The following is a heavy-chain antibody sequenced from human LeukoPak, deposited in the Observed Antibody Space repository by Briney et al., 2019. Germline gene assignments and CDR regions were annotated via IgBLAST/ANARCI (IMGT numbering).Heavy chain of an antibody. CDR3: TRVGYIDDGIDY. V-gene: IGHV3-7*04. CDR2: IKQDGSKK. D-gene: IGHD5-24*01. Sequence: SGGSLRLSCAASGFTFSNYWMSWVRQAPGKGLEWVANIKQDGSKKSYVDSVKGRFTISRDNAKNSLYLQMNSLRAEDTAIYYCTRVGYIDDGIDYWGQGTLVTVSS. CDR1: GFTFSNYW. J-gene: IGHJ4*02.